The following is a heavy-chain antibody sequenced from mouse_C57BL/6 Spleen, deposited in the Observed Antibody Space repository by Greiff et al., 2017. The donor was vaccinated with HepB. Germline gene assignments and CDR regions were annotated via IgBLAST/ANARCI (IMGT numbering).Heavy chain of an antibody. J-gene: IGHJ1*03. D-gene: IGHD1-1*01. V-gene: IGHV1-64*01. CDR3: ARHYYGSSYWYFDV. CDR1: GYTFTSYW. Sequence: QVQLQQPGAELVKPGASVKLSCKASGYTFTSYWMHSVKQRPGQGLEWIGMIHPNSGSTNYNEKFKSKATLTVDKSSSTAYMQLSSLTSEDSAVYYCARHYYGSSYWYFDVWGTGTTVTVSS. CDR2: IHPNSGST.